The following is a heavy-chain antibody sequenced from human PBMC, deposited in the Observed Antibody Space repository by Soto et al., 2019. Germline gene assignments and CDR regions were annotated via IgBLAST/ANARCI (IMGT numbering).Heavy chain of an antibody. CDR2: INWTGDTT. CDR3: AKEYSTIYFDS. D-gene: IGHD5-12*01. J-gene: IGHJ4*02. V-gene: IGHV3-43*01. CDR1: GFTFHTFS. Sequence: GGSLRLSCEASGFTFHTFSLHWVRQAPGKGLEWVSLINWTGDTTFYADSVRGRFTVSRDNSKNSLYLLMHSLTIEDTAFYFCAKEYSTIYFDSWGQGTLVTVSS.